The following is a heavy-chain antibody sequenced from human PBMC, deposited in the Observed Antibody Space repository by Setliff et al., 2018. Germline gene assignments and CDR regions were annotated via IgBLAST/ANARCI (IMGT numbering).Heavy chain of an antibody. D-gene: IGHD3-22*01. CDR3: ARDRRNYYDSSGYRAFDI. Sequence: KPSETLSLTCTVSGGSISSHYWSWIRQPPGKGLEWIGSIYHSGSTYYNPSLKGRVTISVDTSKNQFSLKLSSVTAADTAVYYCARDRRNYYDSSGYRAFDIWGQGTMVTVSS. CDR1: GGSISSHY. J-gene: IGHJ3*02. CDR2: IYHSGST. V-gene: IGHV4-59*11.